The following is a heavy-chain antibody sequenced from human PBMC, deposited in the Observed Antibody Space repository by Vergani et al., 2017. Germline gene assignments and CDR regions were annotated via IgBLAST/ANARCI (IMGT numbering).Heavy chain of an antibody. CDR2: IYYSGST. J-gene: IGHJ6*03. Sequence: QLQLQESGPGLVKPSETLSLTCTVSGGSISSSSYYWGWIRQPPGKGLEWIGSIYYSGSTYYNPSLKSRVTISVDKSKNQFSLKLSSVTAADTAVYYCAKLVGDYGGLDYYYYMDVWGKGTTVTVSS. CDR3: AKLVGDYGGLDYYYYMDV. D-gene: IGHD4-23*01. CDR1: GGSISSSSYY. V-gene: IGHV4-39*07.